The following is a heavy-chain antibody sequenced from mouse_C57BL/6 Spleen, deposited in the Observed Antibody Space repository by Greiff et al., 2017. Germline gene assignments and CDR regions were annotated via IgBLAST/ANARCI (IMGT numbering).Heavy chain of an antibody. CDR1: GYTFTRSW. J-gene: IGHJ2*01. V-gene: IGHV1-62-2*01. D-gene: IGHD2-3*01. Sequence: VQLQQSGAELVKPGASVKLSCKASGYTFTRSWIHWVKQRSGQGLEWIGRFYPGGGSIKYNEKFKGKATLTADKSSSTAYMELSRLTSEDSAVYFCARHGGDGPFDYWGQGTTLTVSS. CDR2: FYPGGGSI. CDR3: ARHGGDGPFDY.